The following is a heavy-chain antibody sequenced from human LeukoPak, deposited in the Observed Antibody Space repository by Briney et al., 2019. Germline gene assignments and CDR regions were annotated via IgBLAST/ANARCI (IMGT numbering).Heavy chain of an antibody. J-gene: IGHJ6*03. Sequence: PSETLSLTCTVSGGSISSYYWTWIRQPPGKGLEWIGYIYYSGSTNYNPSLKSRVTISVDTSKNQFSLKLTSVTAADTAVYYCARTTEGGYSYGYFYYYYMDVWGKGTTVTISS. CDR2: IYYSGST. D-gene: IGHD5-18*01. CDR1: GGSISSYY. V-gene: IGHV4-59*01. CDR3: ARTTEGGYSYGYFYYYYMDV.